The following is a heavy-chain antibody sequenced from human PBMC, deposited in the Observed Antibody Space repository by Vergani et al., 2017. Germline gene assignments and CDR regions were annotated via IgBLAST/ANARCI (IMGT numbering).Heavy chain of an antibody. J-gene: IGHJ3*02. D-gene: IGHD1-26*01. CDR1: GGPISSYY. CDR3: ARFKYGGSYLDAFDI. Sequence: QVQLQESGPGLVKASETLSLTCTVSGGPISSYYWSWIRPPPGKGLEWIGYIYYSGSTNYNPSLKSRVTISVDTSKNQFSMKLSSVTAADTAVYYCARFKYGGSYLDAFDIWGQGTMVTVSS. V-gene: IGHV4-59*01. CDR2: IYYSGST.